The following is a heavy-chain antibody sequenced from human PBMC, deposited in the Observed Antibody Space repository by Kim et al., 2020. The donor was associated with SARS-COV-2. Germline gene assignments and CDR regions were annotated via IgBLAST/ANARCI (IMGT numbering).Heavy chain of an antibody. CDR3: APYSGAGFGPSGGY. CDR1: GFTFSSYA. J-gene: IGHJ4*02. D-gene: IGHD3-10*01. V-gene: IGHV3-23*01. CDR2: ISGSGGST. Sequence: GGSLRLSCAASGFTFSSYAMSWVRQAPGKGLEWVSAISGSGGSTYYADSVKGRFTISRDNSKNTLYLQMNSLRAEDTAVYYCAPYSGAGFGPSGGYWGQGTLVTVSS.